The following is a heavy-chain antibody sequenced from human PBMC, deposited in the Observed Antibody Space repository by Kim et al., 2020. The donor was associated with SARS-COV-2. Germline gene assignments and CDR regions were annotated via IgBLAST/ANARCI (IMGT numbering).Heavy chain of an antibody. CDR2: ISWNSGSI. D-gene: IGHD2-2*01. CDR1: GFTFDDYA. Sequence: GGSLRLSCAASGFTFDDYAMHWVRQAPGKGLEWVSGISWNSGSIGYADSVKGRFTISRDNAKNSLYLQMNSLRAEDTALYYCAKSAYCSSTSCYHFDYWGQGTLVTVSS. V-gene: IGHV3-9*01. CDR3: AKSAYCSSTSCYHFDY. J-gene: IGHJ4*02.